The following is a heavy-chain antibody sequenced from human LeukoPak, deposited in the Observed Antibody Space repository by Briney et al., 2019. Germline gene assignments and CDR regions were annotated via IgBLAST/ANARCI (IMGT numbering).Heavy chain of an antibody. V-gene: IGHV4-30-2*01. CDR3: ARSDTIMAIFDY. J-gene: IGHJ4*02. Sequence: SQTLSLTCAVSGGSISSGDYSWSWIRQPPGKGLEWIGYIYHSGSSYYNPSLKSRVTISVDRSKNQFSLKLSSVTAADTAVYYCARSDTIMAIFDYWGQGTLVTVSS. CDR1: GGSISSGDYS. D-gene: IGHD5-18*01. CDR2: IYHSGSS.